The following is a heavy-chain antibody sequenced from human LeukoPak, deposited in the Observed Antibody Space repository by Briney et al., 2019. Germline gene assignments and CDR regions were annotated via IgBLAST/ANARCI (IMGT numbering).Heavy chain of an antibody. CDR3: ATYIGYNNA. Sequence: GGSLRLSCAASGFTFSKTSMSWVRQTPGKGLDWVGRIKSETDGATAEYGAPVKGRFTISRDDSKNTLYLQMSSLKTEDTAVYYCATYIGYNNAWGQGTLVTVSS. CDR2: IKSETDGATA. CDR1: GFTFSKTS. D-gene: IGHD3-9*01. V-gene: IGHV3-15*01. J-gene: IGHJ5*02.